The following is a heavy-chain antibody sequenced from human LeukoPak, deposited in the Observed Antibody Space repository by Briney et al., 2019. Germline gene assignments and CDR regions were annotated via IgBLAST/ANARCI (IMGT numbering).Heavy chain of an antibody. CDR2: INGDGSRP. CDR1: GFSFSSNW. D-gene: IGHD2-21*01. V-gene: IGHV3-74*01. Sequence: GGSLRLSCEASGFSFSSNWMHWVRQVAGRGLVWVARINGDGSRPAYAASAEGRFSISRDNAKNTLYLQMNSLRAEDTAVYYCARDTYGGIDYWGQGTLVTVSS. J-gene: IGHJ4*02. CDR3: ARDTYGGIDY.